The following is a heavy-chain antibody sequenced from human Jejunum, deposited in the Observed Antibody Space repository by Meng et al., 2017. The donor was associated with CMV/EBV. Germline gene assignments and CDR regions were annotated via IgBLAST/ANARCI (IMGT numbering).Heavy chain of an antibody. Sequence: QLVESGGGLVQPGGSLRLSCAVSEISVTTNYMTWVRQTPGKGLEWVSVIYSGGDKTYYADSVKGRFTISRDSSRNTLYLQMTSLRAGDTALYYCARGAMSFESWGQGTLVTVSS. J-gene: IGHJ5*01. V-gene: IGHV3-66*01. CDR1: EISVTTNY. CDR2: IYSGGDKT. CDR3: ARGAMSFES.